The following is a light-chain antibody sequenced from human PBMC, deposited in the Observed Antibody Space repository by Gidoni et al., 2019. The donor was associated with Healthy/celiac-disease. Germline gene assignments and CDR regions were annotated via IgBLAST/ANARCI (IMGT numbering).Light chain of an antibody. CDR3: MQALQTPYT. CDR2: LGS. J-gene: IGKJ2*01. Sequence: DIVMTQSPLSLPGTSGEPASISCRSSQSLLHSNGYNYLDWYLQKPGQSPQLLIYLGSNRASGVPDRFSGSGSGTDFTLTISRVEAEDVGVYYCMQALQTPYTFGQGTKLEIK. V-gene: IGKV2-28*01. CDR1: QSLLHSNGYNY.